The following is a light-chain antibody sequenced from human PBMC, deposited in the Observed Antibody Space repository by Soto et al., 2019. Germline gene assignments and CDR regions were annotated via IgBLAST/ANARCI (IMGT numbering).Light chain of an antibody. CDR1: SSNIGSNT. CDR2: SNN. Sequence: QSVLTQPPSASGTPGQRVTISCSGSSSNIGSNTVAWYQQLPQTAPKLLVHSNNERPSGVPDRFSGAKSRTSASLVISGLQSDDEADFYCAAWDDSLSGTVFGGGTKVTVL. J-gene: IGLJ3*02. CDR3: AAWDDSLSGTV. V-gene: IGLV1-44*01.